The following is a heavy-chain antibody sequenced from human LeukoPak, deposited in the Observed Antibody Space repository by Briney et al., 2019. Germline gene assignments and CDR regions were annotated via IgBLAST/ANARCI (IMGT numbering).Heavy chain of an antibody. CDR2: IYPGDSDT. CDR1: GYSFTSYW. CDR3: ARRRVDILYDSSGPRYYFDY. D-gene: IGHD3-22*01. V-gene: IGHV5-51*01. J-gene: IGHJ4*02. Sequence: GESLKISCKGSGYSFTSYWIGWVRQMPGKGLEWMGIIYPGDSDTRYSPSFQGQVTISADKSISTAYLQWSSLKASDTAMYYCARRRVDILYDSSGPRYYFDYWGQGTLVIVSS.